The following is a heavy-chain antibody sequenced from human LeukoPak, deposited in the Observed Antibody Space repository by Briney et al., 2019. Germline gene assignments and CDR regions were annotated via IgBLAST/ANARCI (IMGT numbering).Heavy chain of an antibody. CDR2: MNPNSGDK. V-gene: IGHV1-2*04. CDR1: GYTFTDYY. CDR3: AKLVDSSGWVFDF. D-gene: IGHD6-19*01. Sequence: ASVKVSCKASGYTFTDYYMHWVRQAPGQGLEWMGWMNPNSGDKNYAQKFQGWVNMTRDTSINTAYMELSRLKSDDTAIYYCAKLVDSSGWVFDFWGQGTLVTVSS. J-gene: IGHJ4*02.